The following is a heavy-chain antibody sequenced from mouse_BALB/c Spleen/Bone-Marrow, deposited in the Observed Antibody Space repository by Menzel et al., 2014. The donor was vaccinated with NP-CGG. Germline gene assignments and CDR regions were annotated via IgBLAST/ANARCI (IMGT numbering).Heavy chain of an antibody. Sequence: QVQLQQSGAELVKPGASVKLSCKASGYTFTSYYMYWVKQRPGQGLEWIGEINPSNGGTNFNEKFKSRATLTVDKSSSTAYMQLSSLTSEDSAVYYCTGGRTWVFDYWGQGTTLAVSS. V-gene: IGHV1S81*02. CDR1: GYTFTSYY. CDR2: INPSNGGT. CDR3: TGGRTWVFDY. J-gene: IGHJ2*01. D-gene: IGHD4-1*01.